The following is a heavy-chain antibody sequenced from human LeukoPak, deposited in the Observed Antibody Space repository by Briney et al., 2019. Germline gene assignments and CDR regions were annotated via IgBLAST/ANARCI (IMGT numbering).Heavy chain of an antibody. J-gene: IGHJ6*04. CDR1: GFTFDDYA. CDR2: ISWDGGST. Sequence: GGSLRLSCAVSGFTFDDYAMHWVRQAPGKGLEWVSLISWDGGSTYYADSVKGRFTISRDNSKNSLYLQMNSLRAEDTALYYCAKDRERGSSSWYGVYYYYGMDVWGKGTTVTVSS. CDR3: AKDRERGSSSWYGVYYYYGMDV. V-gene: IGHV3-43D*04. D-gene: IGHD6-13*01.